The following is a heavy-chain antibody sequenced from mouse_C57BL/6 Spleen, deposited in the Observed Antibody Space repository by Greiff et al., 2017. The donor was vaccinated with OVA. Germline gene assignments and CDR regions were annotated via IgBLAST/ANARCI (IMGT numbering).Heavy chain of an antibody. J-gene: IGHJ3*01. CDR2: ISDGGSYT. V-gene: IGHV5-4*03. Sequence: EVKLEESGGGLVKPGGSLKLSCAASGFTFSSYAMSWVRQTPEKRLEWVATISDGGSYTYYPDNVKGRFTIARDNAKNNLYLQMSHLKSEDTAMYYCARYGYDGAWFAYWGQGTLVTVSA. D-gene: IGHD2-2*01. CDR1: GFTFSSYA. CDR3: ARYGYDGAWFAY.